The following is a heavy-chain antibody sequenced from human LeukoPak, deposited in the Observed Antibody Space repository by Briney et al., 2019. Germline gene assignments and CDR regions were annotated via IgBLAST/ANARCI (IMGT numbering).Heavy chain of an antibody. J-gene: IGHJ4*02. D-gene: IGHD1-7*01. Sequence: ASVKVSCKASGYTFTTFGISWVRQAPGQGLEWMGWISAYNGNTNYAQKLQGRVTMTTDTSTSTAYMELRSLRSDDTAVYYCARSTSGTTRGCFDSWGQGTLVTVSS. CDR3: ARSTSGTTRGCFDS. CDR1: GYTFTTFG. V-gene: IGHV1-18*01. CDR2: ISAYNGNT.